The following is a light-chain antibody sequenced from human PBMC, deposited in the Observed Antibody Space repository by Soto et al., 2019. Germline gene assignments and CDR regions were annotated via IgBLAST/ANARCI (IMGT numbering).Light chain of an antibody. CDR3: QQRTEWPPT. V-gene: IGKV3-11*02. Sequence: EIVLTQSPATLSLSPGERATLSCRTSLSLGNFLSWYQQRPGQPPRLVIFDASNRATGIPARFSGSGSGRDFTLTISSLEPEDLGVYYCQQRTEWPPTFGGGTKVEIK. CDR1: LSLGNF. J-gene: IGKJ4*01. CDR2: DAS.